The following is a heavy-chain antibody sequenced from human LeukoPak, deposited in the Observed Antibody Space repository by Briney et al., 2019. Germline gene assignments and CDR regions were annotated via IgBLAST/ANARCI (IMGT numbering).Heavy chain of an antibody. V-gene: IGHV3-48*02. J-gene: IGHJ4*02. CDR3: TRSLKRLVTAGDFDS. D-gene: IGHD2-2*01. CDR2: VSDSSDV. CDR1: GFTFSTYT. Sequence: GGSLRLSCAASGFTFSTYTMNWVRQAPGKGLEWVSTVSDSSDVHYSDSVKGRFTISRDNARNSLYLQMNSLRDEDTAVYYCTRSLKRLVTAGDFDSWGQGTLVTVSS.